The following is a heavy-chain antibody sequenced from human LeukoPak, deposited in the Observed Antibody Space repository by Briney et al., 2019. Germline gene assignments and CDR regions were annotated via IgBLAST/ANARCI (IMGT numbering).Heavy chain of an antibody. D-gene: IGHD6-19*01. V-gene: IGHV4-59*08. CDR3: ARHAFDYSSGWSDAFDI. CDR2: IYYSGST. J-gene: IGHJ3*02. Sequence: SETLSLTCTASGGSINGYYWSWIRQPPGKGLEWIGYIYYSGSTNYNPSLKSRVTISVDTSKNQFSLKLSSVTAADTAVYYCARHAFDYSSGWSDAFDIWGQGTMVTVSS. CDR1: GGSINGYY.